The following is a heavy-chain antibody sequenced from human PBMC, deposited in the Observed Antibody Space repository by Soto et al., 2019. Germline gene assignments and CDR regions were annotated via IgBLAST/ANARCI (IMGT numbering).Heavy chain of an antibody. J-gene: IGHJ2*01. CDR1: GYSFTSYC. CDR3: ARGGSLYWYFDL. V-gene: IGHV5-51*01. Sequence: GESLKISCKGSGYSFTSYCIGWVRQMPGKGLEWMGIIYPGDSDTRYSPSFQGQVTISADKSISTAYMELSSLRSEDTAVYYCARGGSLYWYFDLWGRGTLVTVSS. D-gene: IGHD1-26*01. CDR2: IYPGDSDT.